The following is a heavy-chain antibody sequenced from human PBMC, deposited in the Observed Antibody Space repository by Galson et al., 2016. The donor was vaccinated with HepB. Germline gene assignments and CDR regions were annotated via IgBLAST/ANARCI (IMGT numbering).Heavy chain of an antibody. CDR3: ARAGYCTGARCYSEGLDV. D-gene: IGHD2-15*01. Sequence: SVKVSCKASGYNFLSNGITWVRQAPGQGLEWMGWINTDTSDRIYTHSLQDRVTMTTDTSTNTAYMELRSLTSDDTAVYYWARAGYCTGARCYSEGLDVWGQGTTVTVSS. J-gene: IGHJ6*02. CDR2: INTDTSDR. V-gene: IGHV1-18*01. CDR1: GYNFLSNG.